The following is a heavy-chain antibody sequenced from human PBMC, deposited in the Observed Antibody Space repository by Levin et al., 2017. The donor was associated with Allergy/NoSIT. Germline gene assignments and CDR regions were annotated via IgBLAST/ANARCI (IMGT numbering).Heavy chain of an antibody. CDR1: GGTFSSYA. CDR2: IIPIFGTA. CDR3: ARDTYYYDSSGYYYWYFDR. D-gene: IGHD3-22*01. J-gene: IGHJ2*01. V-gene: IGHV1-69*13. Sequence: SVKVSCKASGGTFSSYAISWVRQAPGQGLEWMGGIIPIFGTANYAQKFQGRVTITADESTSTAYMELSSLRSEDTAVYYCARDTYYYDSSGYYYWYFDRWGRGTLVTVSS.